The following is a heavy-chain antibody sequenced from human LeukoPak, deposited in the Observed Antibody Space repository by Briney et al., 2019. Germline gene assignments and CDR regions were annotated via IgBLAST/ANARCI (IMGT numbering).Heavy chain of an antibody. D-gene: IGHD3-3*01. J-gene: IGHJ5*02. CDR1: GFTFSSYW. CDR3: ARDERGYDFWSGYYTGSPWFDP. V-gene: IGHV3-74*01. Sequence: GGSLRLSCAASGFTFSSYWMHWVRQAPGKGLVWVSRINSDGRSTSYADSVKGRFTISRDNAKNSLYLQMNSLRAEDTAVYYCARDERGYDFWSGYYTGSPWFDPWGQGTLVTVSS. CDR2: INSDGRST.